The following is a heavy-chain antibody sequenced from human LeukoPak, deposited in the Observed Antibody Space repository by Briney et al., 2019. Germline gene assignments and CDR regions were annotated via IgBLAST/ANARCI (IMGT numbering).Heavy chain of an antibody. CDR2: ISGSDGST. CDR1: GFTFSSYG. V-gene: IGHV3-23*01. J-gene: IGHJ4*02. Sequence: GGSLRLSCAASGFTFSSYGMSWVRQAPGKGLEWVSVISGSDGSTYYADSEKGRFTISRDNSGNTLYLQMNSLRAEDTAVYYCAKRAHYYDSSRYYYSPFFDYWGQGALVTVSS. D-gene: IGHD3-22*01. CDR3: AKRAHYYDSSRYYYSPFFDY.